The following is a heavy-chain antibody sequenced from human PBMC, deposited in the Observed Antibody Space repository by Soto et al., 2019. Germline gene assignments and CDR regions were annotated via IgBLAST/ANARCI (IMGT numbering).Heavy chain of an antibody. V-gene: IGHV4-59*08. CDR3: ARPSADFDY. CDR2: IYYSGST. Sequence: QVQLQESGPGLVKPSETLSLTCTVSGGSISSYYWSWIRQPPGKGLEWIGYIYYSGSTNYNPSLKRRATKSVDTSNNQVSRKLSSVTAAATAVYYCARPSADFDYWGQGTLLTVSS. CDR1: GGSISSYY. J-gene: IGHJ4*02.